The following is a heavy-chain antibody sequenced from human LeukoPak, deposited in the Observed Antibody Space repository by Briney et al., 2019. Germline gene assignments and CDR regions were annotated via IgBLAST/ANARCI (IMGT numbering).Heavy chain of an antibody. CDR1: GFTFSSYW. Sequence: GGSLRLSCVASGFTFSSYWMNWVRQVPGKGLVWVSRINSDGSSTNYADFVKGRFTISRDNAKNTLYLQMNSLRADDTAVYYCARDQTVGDIFFDYWGQGTLVTVSS. V-gene: IGHV3-74*01. CDR3: ARDQTVGDIFFDY. J-gene: IGHJ4*02. CDR2: INSDGSST. D-gene: IGHD3-9*01.